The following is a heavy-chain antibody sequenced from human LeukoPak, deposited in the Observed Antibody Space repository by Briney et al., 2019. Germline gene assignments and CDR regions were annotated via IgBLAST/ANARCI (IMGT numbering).Heavy chain of an antibody. CDR1: GYTFNSYD. V-gene: IGHV1-8*03. CDR3: ARVQLWSPYYYYYYMDV. CDR2: TNPNSGNT. J-gene: IGHJ6*03. D-gene: IGHD5-18*01. Sequence: GPVKVSCKASGYTFNSYDINWVRQATGQGLEWMGWTNPNSGNTGYGQKFQGRVTITRNTSISTAYMELSSLRSEDTAVYYCARVQLWSPYYYYYYMDVWGKGTTVTVSS.